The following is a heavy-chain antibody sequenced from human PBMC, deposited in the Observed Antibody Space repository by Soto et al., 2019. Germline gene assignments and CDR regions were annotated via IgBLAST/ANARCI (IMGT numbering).Heavy chain of an antibody. V-gene: IGHV1-2*04. CDR1: GYTFTGHY. Sequence: QVQLVQSGAEVKKPGASVKVSCKASGYTFTGHYMHWVRQAPGQGLEWMGWINPKSGGTSYAQKCQGWVTMTRDTSINTAYMELTSLTSDDTAVYYCARRVGCSGGSCYSEDYYYYMDVWGKGTTVTVSS. CDR3: ARRVGCSGGSCYSEDYYYYMDV. CDR2: INPKSGGT. J-gene: IGHJ6*03. D-gene: IGHD2-15*01.